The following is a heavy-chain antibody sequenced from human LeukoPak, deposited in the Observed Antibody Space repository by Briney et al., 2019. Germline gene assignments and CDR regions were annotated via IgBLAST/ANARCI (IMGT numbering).Heavy chain of an antibody. J-gene: IGHJ6*03. CDR1: GFTFSSYS. Sequence: PGGSLRLSCAASGFTFSSYSMNWVRQAPGKGLEWVSYISSSSSTIYYADSVKGRFTISRDNAKNSLYLQMNSLRAEDTAVYYCARVRGLYYYMDVWGKGTTVTISS. D-gene: IGHD3-10*01. CDR3: ARVRGLYYYMDV. CDR2: ISSSSSTI. V-gene: IGHV3-48*04.